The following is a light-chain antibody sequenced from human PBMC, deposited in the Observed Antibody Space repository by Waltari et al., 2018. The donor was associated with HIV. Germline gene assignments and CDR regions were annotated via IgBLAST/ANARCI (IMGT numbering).Light chain of an antibody. CDR1: SRDVESYKL. Sequence: QSALTQPASVSGSPGQSITIPCTGTSRDVESYKLVPWYHQHPGKAAKRMIYEVTKRCSGVSNRFSGSKSGNTASLTISGLQAEDEAEYDCCSYGGSSGWVCGGGTKLTVV. CDR3: CSYGGSSGWV. V-gene: IGLV2-23*02. J-gene: IGLJ3*02. CDR2: EVT.